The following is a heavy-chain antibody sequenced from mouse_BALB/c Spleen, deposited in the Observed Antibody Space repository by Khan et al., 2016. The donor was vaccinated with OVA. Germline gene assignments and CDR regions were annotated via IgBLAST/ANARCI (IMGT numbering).Heavy chain of an antibody. CDR3: AREEALYYFDY. D-gene: IGHD3-2*02. J-gene: IGHJ2*01. CDR1: GYIFTSYW. Sequence: QVQLKQSGAELVRPGASVKLSCKTSGYIFTSYWIHWVKQRSGQGLEWIARIYPGTDNTYYNEKLKDRATLTADRSSSTAYLPLSSLKSEDSAVYCCAREEALYYFDYWGQGTTLTVSS. CDR2: IYPGTDNT. V-gene: IGHV1-76*01.